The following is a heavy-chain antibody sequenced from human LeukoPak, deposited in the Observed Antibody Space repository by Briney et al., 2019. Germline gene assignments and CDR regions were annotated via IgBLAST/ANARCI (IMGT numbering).Heavy chain of an antibody. Sequence: GGSLRLSCAVSGFTFSKFWMSWVRQAPGRGLEWVANIRPEGNGKYHVESVKGRFTISRDNAKNLLFLQMNGLRVEDTAVYYCARGDDFSGDHWGQGTLVTVSS. D-gene: IGHD1-1*01. CDR1: GFTFSKFW. CDR2: IRPEGNGK. J-gene: IGHJ4*02. CDR3: ARGDDFSGDH. V-gene: IGHV3-7*04.